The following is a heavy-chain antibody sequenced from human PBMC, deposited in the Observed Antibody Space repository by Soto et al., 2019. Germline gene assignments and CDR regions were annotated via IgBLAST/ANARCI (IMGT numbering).Heavy chain of an antibody. V-gene: IGHV4-39*01. CDR3: ARGTSLWSGYRYGMDV. CDR2: IYYSGST. D-gene: IGHD3-3*01. CDR1: GGSISSSSYF. Sequence: QLQLQESGPGLVKPSETLSLTCTVSGGSISSSSYFWGWIRQPPGKGLEWIGSIYYSGSTYYNPSLKSRVTISVDTSKNQFSLKLSSVTAADTAVYYGARGTSLWSGYRYGMDVWGQGTTVTVSS. J-gene: IGHJ6*02.